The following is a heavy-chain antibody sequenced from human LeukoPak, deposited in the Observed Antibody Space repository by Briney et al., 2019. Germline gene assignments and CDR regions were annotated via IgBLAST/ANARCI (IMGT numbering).Heavy chain of an antibody. V-gene: IGHV6-1*01. CDR3: ARITSSGSHDY. Sequence: SQTLSLTCAISGDSVSSDSAAWNWISQSPSRGLEWLGRTQYRSRWYNDYAVSVKSRIIINPDTSKNQFSLQLNSVTPDDTAVYYCARITSSGSHDYWGQGTLVTVSS. J-gene: IGHJ4*02. CDR1: GDSVSSDSAA. CDR2: TQYRSRWYN. D-gene: IGHD3-10*01.